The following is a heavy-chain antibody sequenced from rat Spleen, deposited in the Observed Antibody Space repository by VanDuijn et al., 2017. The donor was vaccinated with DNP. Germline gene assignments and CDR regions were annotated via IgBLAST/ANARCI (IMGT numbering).Heavy chain of an antibody. D-gene: IGHD1-9*01. J-gene: IGHJ1*01. CDR3: ASYYGYNYWYFDF. CDR1: GFTFSTAW. Sequence: EVQVLESGGGLVQPGNSLKLSCATSGFTFSTAWMYWYRQFPEKRLEWVARIKAKSNNYATDYTESVKGRFTISRDDSKSSIYLQMNNLKEEDTAIYYCASYYGYNYWYFDFWGPGTMVTASS. V-gene: IGHV6-6*01. CDR2: IKAKSNNYAT.